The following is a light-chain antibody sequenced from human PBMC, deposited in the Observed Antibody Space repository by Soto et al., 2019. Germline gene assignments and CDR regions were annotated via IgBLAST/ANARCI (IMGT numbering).Light chain of an antibody. CDR3: QKWGTGIVI. V-gene: IGLV4-69*01. CDR2: LNSDGSH. J-gene: IGLJ2*01. CDR1: SGHSTYA. Sequence: QPVLTQSPSASASLGASVKLTCTLSSGHSTYAIAWHQQQPEKGPRFLMKLNSDGSHNRGDGIPDRFSGSSSGAERYLSISGHQSEDEAEYYCQKWGTGIVILGGGTKLTVL.